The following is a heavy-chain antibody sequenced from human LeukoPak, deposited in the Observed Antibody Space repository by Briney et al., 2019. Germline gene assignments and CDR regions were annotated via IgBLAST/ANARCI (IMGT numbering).Heavy chain of an antibody. J-gene: IGHJ4*02. Sequence: GGSLRLFCAVCGFTFSRFSMMCLRKAPGEAVVWGSYISSRSSYIYYAHPERRRFTIPRDNHKNSLSAQMNSLSAGDAVVYYYARAAYDSGSIIVNNDDWGQGSLVSVSS. CDR1: GFTFSRFS. CDR2: ISSRSSYI. V-gene: IGHV3-21*04. D-gene: IGHD3-16*02. CDR3: ARAAYDSGSIIVNNDD.